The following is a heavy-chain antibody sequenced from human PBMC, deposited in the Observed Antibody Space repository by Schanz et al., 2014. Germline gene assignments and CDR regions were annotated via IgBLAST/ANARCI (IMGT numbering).Heavy chain of an antibody. CDR1: GFTFSDYF. CDR2: ISDSGDTA. Sequence: VQLVESGGGLVQPGGSLRLSCAASGFTFSDYFMAWIRQPPGKGLEWVSLISDSGDTAYYADSVKGRFTISRDNSKNSLYLQMNSLRAEDTAVYYCARIGGSVFDYWAQGTLVTVSS. J-gene: IGHJ4*02. D-gene: IGHD3-10*01. V-gene: IGHV3-11*01. CDR3: ARIGGSVFDY.